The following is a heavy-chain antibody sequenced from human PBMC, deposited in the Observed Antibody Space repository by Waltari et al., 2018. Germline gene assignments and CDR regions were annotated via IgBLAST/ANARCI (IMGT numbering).Heavy chain of an antibody. J-gene: IGHJ4*02. V-gene: IGHV4-39*07. CDR1: GGSISSNSYY. Sequence: QLQLQESGPRLVKPSETLSLTCTVSGGSISSNSYYWGWIRQPPGKGLEWIESLFYSGSTYYNPSLKSRVTISVDTSKNQFSLKLSSVSAADTAVYYCERERVGSSDYWGQGTLVTVSS. CDR3: ERERVGSSDY. D-gene: IGHD1-26*01. CDR2: LFYSGST.